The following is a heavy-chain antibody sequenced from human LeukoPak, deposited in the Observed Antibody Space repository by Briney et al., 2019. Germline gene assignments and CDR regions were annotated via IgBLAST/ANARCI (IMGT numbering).Heavy chain of an antibody. CDR3: AKRGAEVGATVAPGDY. J-gene: IGHJ4*02. V-gene: IGHV3-21*04. CDR1: GFTFNNYN. D-gene: IGHD1-26*01. Sequence: GGSLRLSCAASGFTFNNYNMNWVRQAPGKALEWVSSITSSGAYIFYADSVKGRFTISRDTSKNTLYLQMNSLRAEDTAIYYCAKRGAEVGATVAPGDYWGQGTLVTVSS. CDR2: ITSSGAYI.